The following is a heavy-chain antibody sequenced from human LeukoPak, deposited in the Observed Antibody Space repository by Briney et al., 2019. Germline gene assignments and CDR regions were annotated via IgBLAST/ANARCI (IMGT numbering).Heavy chain of an antibody. D-gene: IGHD1-26*01. CDR3: ARLVGATRALGY. V-gene: IGHV3-23*01. J-gene: IGHJ4*02. CDR1: GFTFSSYA. Sequence: PGGSLRLSCAASGFTFSSYAMSWVRQAPGKGLEWVSAISGSGGSTYYADSVKGRFTISRDNSKNTLYLQMNSLRAEDTAVYYCARLVGATRALGYWGQGTLVTVSS. CDR2: ISGSGGST.